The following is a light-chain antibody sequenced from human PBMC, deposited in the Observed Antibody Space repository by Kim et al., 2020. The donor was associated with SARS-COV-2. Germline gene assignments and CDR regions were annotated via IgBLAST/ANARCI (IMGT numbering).Light chain of an antibody. CDR1: VIRSYY. CDR3: NSRDSNDNVV. J-gene: IGLJ2*01. Sequence: VALRQTARITCQGDVIRSYYATWYQQKPGQAPIVVIYGKNNRPSGISDRFSGSSSGNTASLTITGTQAGDEADYYCNSRDSNDNVVFGGGTKLTVL. CDR2: GKN. V-gene: IGLV3-19*01.